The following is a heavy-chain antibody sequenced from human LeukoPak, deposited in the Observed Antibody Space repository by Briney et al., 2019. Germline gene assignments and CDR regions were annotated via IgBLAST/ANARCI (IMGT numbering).Heavy chain of an antibody. J-gene: IGHJ3*02. CDR2: INSDGSTT. V-gene: IGHV3-74*01. CDR1: GFTFSSYW. Sequence: GGSLRLSCAASGFTFSSYWMHWVRQAPGKGLVWVSRINSDGSTTSYADSVKGRFTISRDNAKNTLYLQMNSLRAEDTAVYYCATPEAARPAFDIWGQGTMVTASS. D-gene: IGHD2-15*01. CDR3: ATPEAARPAFDI.